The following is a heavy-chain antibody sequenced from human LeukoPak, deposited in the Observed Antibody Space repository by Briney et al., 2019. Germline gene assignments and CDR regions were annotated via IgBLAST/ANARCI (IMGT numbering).Heavy chain of an antibody. CDR1: GYTFTSYY. D-gene: IGHD4-17*01. CDR2: INPSGGST. CDR3: ARFSNDHGVKFDY. Sequence: ASVKVSCKASGYTFTSYYIHWVRQAPGQGREWMGIINPSGGSTSYAQKFQGRDTMTRDTSTSTVYMELSSLRPEDTAVYYCARFSNDHGVKFDYWGQGTLVTVSS. V-gene: IGHV1-46*01. J-gene: IGHJ4*02.